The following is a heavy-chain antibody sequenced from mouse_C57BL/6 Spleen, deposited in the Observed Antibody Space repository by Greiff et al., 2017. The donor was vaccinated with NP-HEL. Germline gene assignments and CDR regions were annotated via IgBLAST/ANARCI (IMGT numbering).Heavy chain of an antibody. CDR3: ARREDYGSSSWFAY. D-gene: IGHD1-1*01. Sequence: EVNVVESGGGLVKPGGSLKLSCAASGFTFSDYGMHWVRQAPEKGLEWVAYISSGSSTIYYADTVKGRFTISRDNAKNTLFLQMTSLRSEDTAMYYCARREDYGSSSWFAYWGQGTLVTVSA. CDR2: ISSGSSTI. CDR1: GFTFSDYG. J-gene: IGHJ3*01. V-gene: IGHV5-17*01.